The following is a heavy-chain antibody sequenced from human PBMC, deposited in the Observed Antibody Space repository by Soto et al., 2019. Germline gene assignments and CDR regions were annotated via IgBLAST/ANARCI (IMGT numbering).Heavy chain of an antibody. CDR3: AKPDYYDSSGYYGYFDY. D-gene: IGHD3-22*01. CDR2: ISYDGSNK. CDR1: GFTFSSYG. J-gene: IGHJ4*02. V-gene: IGHV3-30*18. Sequence: GGSLRLSCTASGFTFSSYGMHWVRQAPGKGLEWVAVISYDGSNKYYADSVKGRFTISRDNSKNTLYLQMNSLRAEDTAVYYCAKPDYYDSSGYYGYFDYWGQGTVVTVSS.